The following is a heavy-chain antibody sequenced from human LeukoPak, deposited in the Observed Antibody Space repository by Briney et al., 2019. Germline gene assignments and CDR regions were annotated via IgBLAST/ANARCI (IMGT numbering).Heavy chain of an antibody. CDR1: GFTFSSYA. J-gene: IGHJ3*02. Sequence: GGSLRLSCAVSGFTFSSYAMSWVRQAPEKGLEWVSAISGSDGFTYYADSVKGRFSISRDNSKNTLYLQMNSLRDEDTAVYYCARDRAVGEAFDIWGQGTMVTVSS. D-gene: IGHD3-16*01. CDR3: ARDRAVGEAFDI. CDR2: ISGSDGFT. V-gene: IGHV3-23*01.